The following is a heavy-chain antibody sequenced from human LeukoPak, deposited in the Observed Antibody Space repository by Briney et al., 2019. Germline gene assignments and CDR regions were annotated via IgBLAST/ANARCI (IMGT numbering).Heavy chain of an antibody. J-gene: IGHJ6*03. V-gene: IGHV1-8*03. CDR3: ARGRYSYGSYYYYYMDV. CDR2: MNPNSGNT. D-gene: IGHD5-18*01. Sequence: ASVKVSCKASGYTFTSCDINWVRQATGQGLERMGWMNPNSGNTGYAQKFQGRVTITRNTSISTAYMELSSLRSEDTAVCYCARGRYSYGSYYYYYMDVWGKGTTVTVSS. CDR1: GYTFTSCD.